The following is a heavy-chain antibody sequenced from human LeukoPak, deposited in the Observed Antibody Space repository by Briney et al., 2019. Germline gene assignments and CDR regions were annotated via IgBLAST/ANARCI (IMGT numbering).Heavy chain of an antibody. CDR3: AKMNGYFEY. D-gene: IGHD1-1*01. Sequence: GGSLRLSCEASGLTFSNHGMSWVRQAPGKGLQWVSAITGDGTTTYYADSVKGRFTISRDSSKNMLYLQMSSLRAEDTAVYYCAKMNGYFEYWGQGALVPVSS. V-gene: IGHV3-23*01. CDR1: GLTFSNHG. J-gene: IGHJ4*02. CDR2: ITGDGTTT.